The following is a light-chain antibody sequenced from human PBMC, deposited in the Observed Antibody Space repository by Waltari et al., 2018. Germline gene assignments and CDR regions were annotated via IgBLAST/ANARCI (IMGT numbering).Light chain of an antibody. Sequence: AIRITQSPSSLSASTGDRVTITCRASQGIRRYLAWYQQKPGKAPKLLIYAASTLQSGVPSRFSGSGSGTDFTLTISCLESEDFATYYCQQYYSYPLTFGGGTKVEIK. CDR1: QGIRRY. CDR2: AAS. CDR3: QQYYSYPLT. V-gene: IGKV1-8*01. J-gene: IGKJ4*02.